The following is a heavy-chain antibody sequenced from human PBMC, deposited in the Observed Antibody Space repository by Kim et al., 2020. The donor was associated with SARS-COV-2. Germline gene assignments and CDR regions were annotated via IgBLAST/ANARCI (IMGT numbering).Heavy chain of an antibody. Sequence: SVKVSCKASGGTFSSYAISWVRQAPGQGLEWMGGIIPIFGTANYAQKFQGRVTITADESTSTAYMELSSLRSEDTAVYYCARVVREVTPGGPLYYFDYWGQGTLVTVSS. CDR1: GGTFSSYA. V-gene: IGHV1-69*13. CDR3: ARVVREVTPGGPLYYFDY. CDR2: IIPIFGTA. J-gene: IGHJ4*02. D-gene: IGHD2-21*02.